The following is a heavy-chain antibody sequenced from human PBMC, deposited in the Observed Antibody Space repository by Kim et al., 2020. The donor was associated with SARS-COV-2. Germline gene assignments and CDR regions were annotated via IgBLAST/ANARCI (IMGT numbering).Heavy chain of an antibody. CDR1: GFTFSNYD. CDR3: AKDLSGYGSGSPC. J-gene: IGHJ4*02. V-gene: IGHV3-30*18. D-gene: IGHD3-10*01. CDR2: ISYDGINK. Sequence: GGSLRLSCAASGFTFSNYDMHWVRQAPGKGLEWVAVISYDGINKYSADSVKGRFTISRDNSKNTLYLQMNSLRTEDTAVYYCAKDLSGYGSGSPCWGQGTLVTVSS.